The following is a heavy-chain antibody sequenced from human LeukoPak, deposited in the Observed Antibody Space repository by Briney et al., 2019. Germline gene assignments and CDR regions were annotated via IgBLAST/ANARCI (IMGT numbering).Heavy chain of an antibody. CDR2: VYYTGST. Sequence: ETLSLTCTVSGASVTSGGFYWGWLRQSPGKGLQWIATVYYTGSTYYNPSLKSRVTISIDTSKNQFSLNLRSLIAADTAVYYCARHSGSGSLSRPFDPWGREPWSPSPQ. CDR1: GASVTSGGFY. V-gene: IGHV4-39*01. J-gene: IGHJ5*02. D-gene: IGHD3-10*01. CDR3: ARHSGSGSLSRPFDP.